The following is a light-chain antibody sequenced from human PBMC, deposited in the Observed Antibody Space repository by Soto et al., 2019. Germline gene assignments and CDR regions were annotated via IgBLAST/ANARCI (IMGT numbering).Light chain of an antibody. J-gene: IGKJ1*01. CDR2: MRS. V-gene: IGKV1-5*03. Sequence: HRTDSPSTLSASVLYTVRITFLASQSISVWLAWYQQKPGKAPDLLIYMRSSLRSGVPSRFSGSGSGTEFTLTINGLQPDDFATYYCQKYNDNSRTFGQGTKVDI. CDR1: QSISVW. CDR3: QKYNDNSRT.